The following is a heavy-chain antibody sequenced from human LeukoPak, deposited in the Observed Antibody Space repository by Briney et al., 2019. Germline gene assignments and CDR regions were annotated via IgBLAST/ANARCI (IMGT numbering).Heavy chain of an antibody. CDR2: ISGSGGST. Sequence: GGSLRLSCAASGFTFSSYGMSWVRQVSGKGLEWVSVISGSGGSTYYADSVRGRFTISRDNAKNSLYLQMNSLRAEDTAVYFCARDLATGYDSSGFYALDYWGQGTLVTVSS. J-gene: IGHJ4*02. D-gene: IGHD3-22*01. V-gene: IGHV3-23*01. CDR3: ARDLATGYDSSGFYALDY. CDR1: GFTFSSYG.